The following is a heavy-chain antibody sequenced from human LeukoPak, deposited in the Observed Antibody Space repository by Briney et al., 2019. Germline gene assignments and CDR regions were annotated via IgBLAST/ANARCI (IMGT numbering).Heavy chain of an antibody. Sequence: KPGGSLRLSCAASGFTFSSYSMNWDRQAPGKGLEWVSSISTSSYIYYADSVKGRFTISRDNAKNSLYLQMNSLRAEDTAVYYCAREGGYCSGGSCRYFDYWGQGTLVTVSS. CDR3: AREGGYCSGGSCRYFDY. CDR1: GFTFSSYS. D-gene: IGHD2-15*01. J-gene: IGHJ4*02. CDR2: ISTSSYI. V-gene: IGHV3-21*01.